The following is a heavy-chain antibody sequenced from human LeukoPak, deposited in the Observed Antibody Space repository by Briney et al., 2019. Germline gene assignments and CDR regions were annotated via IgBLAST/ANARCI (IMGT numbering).Heavy chain of an antibody. V-gene: IGHV3-74*01. CDR2: INSDGSST. CDR3: ARTRKSGELLNAFDI. J-gene: IGHJ3*02. D-gene: IGHD1-26*01. Sequence: AGGSLRLSCAASGFTFSSYWMHWVRQAPGKGLVWVSRINSDGSSTSYADSVKGRFTISRDNAKNTLYLQMNSLRAEDTAVYYCARTRKSGELLNAFDIWGQGTMVTVSS. CDR1: GFTFSSYW.